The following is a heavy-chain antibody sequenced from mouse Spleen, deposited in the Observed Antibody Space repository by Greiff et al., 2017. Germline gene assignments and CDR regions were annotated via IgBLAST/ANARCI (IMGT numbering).Heavy chain of an antibody. CDR3: ARKDYDYDGGFFAY. D-gene: IGHD2-4*01. V-gene: IGHV5-6-5*01. J-gene: IGHJ3*01. CDR2: ISSGGST. Sequence: EVQRVESGGGLVKPGGSLKLSCAASGFTFSSYAMSWVRQTPEKRLEWVASISSGGSTYYPDSVKGRFTISRDNARNILYLQMSSLRSEDTAMYYCARKDYDYDGGFFAYWGQGTLVTVSA. CDR1: GFTFSSYA.